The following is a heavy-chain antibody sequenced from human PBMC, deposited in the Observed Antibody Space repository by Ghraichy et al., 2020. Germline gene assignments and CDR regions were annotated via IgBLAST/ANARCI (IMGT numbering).Heavy chain of an antibody. CDR2: FASDGSNK. CDR3: ARYRGSDSSGTYDV. V-gene: IGHV3-33*01. Sequence: GESLNISCAASGFSLNSHGMHWVRQAPGKGLQWVAVFASDGSNKFYAESVRGRFTISRDLSRNILSLQLSSLRVEDTAVYYCARYRGSDSSGTYDVWGQGTMVIVSS. J-gene: IGHJ3*01. CDR1: GFSLNSHG. D-gene: IGHD2-21*02.